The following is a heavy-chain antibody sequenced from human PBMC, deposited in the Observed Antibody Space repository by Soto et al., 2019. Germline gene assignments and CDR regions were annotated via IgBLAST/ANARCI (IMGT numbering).Heavy chain of an antibody. CDR2: ISAGGST. D-gene: IGHD2-2*02. CDR1: GFTFSDYA. J-gene: IGHJ4*02. V-gene: IGHV3-23*01. Sequence: EVQLLDSGGGLVQPGGSLRLSCTASGFTFSDYAMSWVRQPPGKGLEWASVISAGGSTYYADSVKGRFTVSRANSKNTLYLQMNSLRAEDTAAYYCANVPIWCSSTSCYTEGFDYWGQGTLVTVSS. CDR3: ANVPIWCSSTSCYTEGFDY.